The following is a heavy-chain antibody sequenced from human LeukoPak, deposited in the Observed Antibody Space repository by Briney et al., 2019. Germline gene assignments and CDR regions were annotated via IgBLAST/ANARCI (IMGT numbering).Heavy chain of an antibody. J-gene: IGHJ4*02. Sequence: SETLSLTCTVSGGSISSYYWSWIRQPPGKGLEWIGYIYYSGSTNYKSSLKSRVTISIDMSKNQFSLRLSSVTAADTAMYYCVKSGGYGLIDYWGQGTLVTVSS. D-gene: IGHD6-19*01. CDR1: GGSISSYY. V-gene: IGHV4-59*08. CDR2: IYYSGST. CDR3: VKSGGYGLIDY.